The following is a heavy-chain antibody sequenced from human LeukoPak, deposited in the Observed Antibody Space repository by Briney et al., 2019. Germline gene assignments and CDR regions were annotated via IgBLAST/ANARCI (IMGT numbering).Heavy chain of an antibody. Sequence: ASVKVSCKTSGFTFSGYYMHWVRQAPGQGLEWMGWINPDSGGTKYAQKFQDRVTMTRDTSISTGYMELSRLKSDDTAVYYCTRLGATTYDYWGQATLVTVSS. CDR2: INPDSGGT. CDR1: GFTFSGYY. V-gene: IGHV1-2*02. J-gene: IGHJ4*02. D-gene: IGHD1-26*01. CDR3: TRLGATTYDY.